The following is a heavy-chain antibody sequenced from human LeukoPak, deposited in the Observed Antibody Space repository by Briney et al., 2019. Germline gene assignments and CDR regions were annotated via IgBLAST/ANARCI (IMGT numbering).Heavy chain of an antibody. Sequence: PSETLPLTCTVSGGSISSSGYYWGWIRQPPGTGLEWIGSIYYSGSTYYNPSLKSRVTISVDTSKNQFSLRLNSVNAADTAVFYCARQGYSDFSSRPFDYWGQGTLVTVSS. D-gene: IGHD1-26*01. CDR2: IYYSGST. CDR3: ARQGYSDFSSRPFDY. J-gene: IGHJ4*02. V-gene: IGHV4-39*01. CDR1: GGSISSSGYY.